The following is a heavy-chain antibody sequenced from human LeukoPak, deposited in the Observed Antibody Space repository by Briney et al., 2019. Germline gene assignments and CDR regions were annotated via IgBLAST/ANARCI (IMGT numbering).Heavy chain of an antibody. CDR1: GFTFSSYA. V-gene: IGHV3-23*01. CDR2: VVGGGGTT. CDR3: AKARLSTGWAYNDY. J-gene: IGHJ4*02. D-gene: IGHD6-19*01. Sequence: PGGSLRLSCAASGFTFSSYAMSWVRQAPGKGLEWVSAVVGGGGTTFYAGSVKGRFTISRDNSKNTVYLQMNSLEAEDTAVYYCAKARLSTGWAYNDYWGQGTLLTVSS.